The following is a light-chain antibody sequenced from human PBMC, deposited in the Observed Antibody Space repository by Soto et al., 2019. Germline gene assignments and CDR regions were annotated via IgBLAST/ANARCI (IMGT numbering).Light chain of an antibody. CDR2: GAS. CDR1: QAISNS. J-gene: IGKJ3*01. V-gene: IGKV1-16*02. CDR3: QQYNTFPFT. Sequence: DIQMTQSPSSLSASVGDRVTITCRASQAISNSLAWFQQKPGKAPKSLLYGASTLHSGVPSKFSGSGSGTDFTLTISSLQPEDFATYYCQQYNTFPFTFGPGTKVDL.